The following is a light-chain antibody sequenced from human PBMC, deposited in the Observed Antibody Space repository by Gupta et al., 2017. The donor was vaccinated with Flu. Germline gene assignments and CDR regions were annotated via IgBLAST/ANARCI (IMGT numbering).Light chain of an antibody. CDR3: QQENNWHPGYT. V-gene: IGKV3-15*01. CDR2: GAS. J-gene: IGKJ2*01. Sequence: EIVMTQSPATLSVSPGERATLSCRASQSVSSNLAWYQQKPGQAPRLLIYGASTRATGIPARFSGSGVGTEFTLTISSRQSEDFAVYYCQQENNWHPGYTFGQGTXLEIK. CDR1: QSVSSN.